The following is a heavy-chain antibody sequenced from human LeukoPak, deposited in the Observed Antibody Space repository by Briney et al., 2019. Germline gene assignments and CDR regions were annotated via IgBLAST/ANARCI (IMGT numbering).Heavy chain of an antibody. D-gene: IGHD2-2*01. V-gene: IGHV4-34*01. CDR2: INHSGST. CDR1: GGPFSDHY. J-gene: IGHJ4*02. CDR3: ASTERCSTTCPLDY. Sequence: SETLSLTCGVYGGPFSDHYWSWIRQTPGKGLEWIGEINHSGSTNYNPSLKSRVTISLDTSMKKFTLKLNSVTAADTAVYYCASTERCSTTCPLDYWGQGTLVTVSS.